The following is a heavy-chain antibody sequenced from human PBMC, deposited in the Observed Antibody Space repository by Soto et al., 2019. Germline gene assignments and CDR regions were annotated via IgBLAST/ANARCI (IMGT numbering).Heavy chain of an antibody. CDR1: GFNFDDYA. Sequence: PGGSQRLSSAASGFNFDDYAMHWVRQAPGKGLEWVSGISWNSGSIGYADSVKGRFTISRDSAKNSLYLQMNSLRAEDTALYYCAKALSTVAYGMWYYYYGMDVWGQGTTVTV. V-gene: IGHV3-9*01. CDR3: AKALSTVAYGMWYYYYGMDV. D-gene: IGHD3-10*01. CDR2: ISWNSGSI. J-gene: IGHJ6*02.